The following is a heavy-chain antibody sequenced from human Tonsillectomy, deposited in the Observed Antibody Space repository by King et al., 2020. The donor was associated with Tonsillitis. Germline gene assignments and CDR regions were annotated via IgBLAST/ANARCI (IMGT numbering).Heavy chain of an antibody. V-gene: IGHV1-2*02. D-gene: IGHD5-12*01. CDR1: GYSFTGYY. J-gene: IGHJ6*02. Sequence: VQLVQSGAEVKKPGASVKVSCKASGYSFTGYYMHWVRQAPGQGLEWMGWIYPNSGGTNYVQKFQGRVTMTRDTSISTTYMELSRLRTDDTAVYYCARVAINPLQDYYHGMDVWGQGTTVTVSS. CDR3: ARVAINPLQDYYHGMDV. CDR2: IYPNSGGT.